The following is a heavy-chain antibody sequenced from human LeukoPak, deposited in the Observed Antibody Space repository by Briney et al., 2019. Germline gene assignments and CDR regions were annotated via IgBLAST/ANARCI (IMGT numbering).Heavy chain of an antibody. Sequence: SVKVSCKASGGTFSSYAISWVRQAPGQGLEWMGGIIPIFGTANYAQKFQGRVTITADESTSTAYMELSSLRSEDTAVCYCAKNYYGSGNHRYFDYWGQGTLVTVSS. CDR3: AKNYYGSGNHRYFDY. D-gene: IGHD3-10*01. V-gene: IGHV1-69*01. CDR2: IIPIFGTA. J-gene: IGHJ4*02. CDR1: GGTFSSYA.